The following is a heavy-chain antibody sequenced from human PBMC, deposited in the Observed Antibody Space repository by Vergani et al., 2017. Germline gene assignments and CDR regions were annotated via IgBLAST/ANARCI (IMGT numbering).Heavy chain of an antibody. V-gene: IGHV3-30-3*01. CDR3: SKKGGSLYYYGVDV. CDR1: GFTFSSYA. D-gene: IGHD1-26*01. CDR2: ISYDVSNK. J-gene: IGHJ6*02. Sequence: QVQLVESGGGVVQPGRSLRLSCAASGFTFSSYAMHWVRQAPGKGLAWVAVISYDVSNKYYADSLNGRFTISRDNSKETLFLHMKGLRPEDTGTYVCSKKGGSLYYYGVDVWGQGTTITVSS.